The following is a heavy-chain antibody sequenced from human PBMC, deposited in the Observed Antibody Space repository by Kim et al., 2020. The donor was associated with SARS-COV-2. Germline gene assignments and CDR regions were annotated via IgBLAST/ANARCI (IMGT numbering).Heavy chain of an antibody. CDR3: ARDAIVGANAFDI. Sequence: GGSLRLSCAASGFTLSSYSMNWVRQAPGKGLEWVSYISISSTIYYADSVKGRFTISRDNAKNSLYLQMNSLRAEDTAVYYCARDAIVGANAFDIWGQGTMVTVSS. D-gene: IGHD1-26*01. J-gene: IGHJ3*02. CDR1: GFTLSSYS. CDR2: ISISSTI. V-gene: IGHV3-48*04.